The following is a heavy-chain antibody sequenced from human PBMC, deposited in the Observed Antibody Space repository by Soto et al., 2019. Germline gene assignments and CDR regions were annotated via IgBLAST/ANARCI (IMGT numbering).Heavy chain of an antibody. CDR1: GGTFSSYA. V-gene: IGHV1-69*01. CDR2: FIPIFGTA. D-gene: IGHD5-18*01. J-gene: IGHJ6*02. Sequence: QVQLVQSGAEVKKPGSSVKVSCKASGGTFSSYAISWVRQAPGQGLEWMGGFIPIFGTANYAQKFQGRVTITAAESTSTAYMGLSSLRSEDTAVYYCAREPVEMATAEKPHYYYYGMDVWGQGTPVTVSS. CDR3: AREPVEMATAEKPHYYYYGMDV.